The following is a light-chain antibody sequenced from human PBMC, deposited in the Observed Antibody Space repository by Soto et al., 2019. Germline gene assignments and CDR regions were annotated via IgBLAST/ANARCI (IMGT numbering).Light chain of an antibody. Sequence: EIVLTQSPATLSLSPREGAALSCRASQSVSRFLAWYQQKPGQAPRLLIYGASNRATGIPTRFSGSGSGTDFTLTISSLEAEDFALYYCHQRSTWPLTFGGGTKVEIK. CDR2: GAS. CDR1: QSVSRF. J-gene: IGKJ4*01. CDR3: HQRSTWPLT. V-gene: IGKV3-11*01.